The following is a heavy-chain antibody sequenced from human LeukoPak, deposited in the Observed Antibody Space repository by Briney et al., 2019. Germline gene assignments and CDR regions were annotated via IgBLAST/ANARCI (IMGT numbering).Heavy chain of an antibody. CDR2: VSNSGST. D-gene: IGHD6-13*01. J-gene: IGHJ4*02. CDR3: ARRSQTTAGRGIDY. CDR1: GASISSSSSFF. Sequence: SETLSLTCTVSGASISSSSSFFWAWIRQPPGKGLEWIGTVSNSGSTYYNPSLKSRVTISGDTSKNQFSLKLSSVTAADTAVFYCARRSQTTAGRGIDYWGQGTLVTVSS. V-gene: IGHV4-39*01.